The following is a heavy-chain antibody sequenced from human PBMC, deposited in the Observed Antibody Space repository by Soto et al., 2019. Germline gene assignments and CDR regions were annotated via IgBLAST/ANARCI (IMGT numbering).Heavy chain of an antibody. CDR2: IKKDGSEE. Sequence: EVQLVESGGDLVQPGGSVRLSCAASGFSFSTYWMGWVRQAPGKGLEWVANIKKDGSEEYYVDSVKGRFTISRDNAENSLYLQRNSLRAEDTALYYCARSLGWRDAFDICGQGTMVTVSS. V-gene: IGHV3-7*01. J-gene: IGHJ3*02. CDR1: GFSFSTYW. D-gene: IGHD3-16*01. CDR3: ARSLGWRDAFDI.